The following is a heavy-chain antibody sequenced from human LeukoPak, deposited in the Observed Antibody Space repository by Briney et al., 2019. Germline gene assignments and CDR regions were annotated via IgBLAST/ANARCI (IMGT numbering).Heavy chain of an antibody. CDR3: TRDRMYASSRYFYYLMDV. V-gene: IGHV4-61*08. J-gene: IGHJ6*02. Sequence: PSETLSLTCAVSGDSVSGDGFYWSWIRQPPGRGLEWIGYVSYSGSTNYSPSLKSRVTISIDTSKNQFPLRLTSVTAADTAVYYCTRDRMYASSRYFYYLMDVWGQGTTVTVSS. D-gene: IGHD2-8*01. CDR1: GDSVSGDGFY. CDR2: VSYSGST.